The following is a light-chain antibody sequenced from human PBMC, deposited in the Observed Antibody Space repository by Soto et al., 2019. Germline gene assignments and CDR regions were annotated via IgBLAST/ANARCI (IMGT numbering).Light chain of an antibody. CDR1: QSVSSDY. V-gene: IGKV3-20*01. CDR2: GAS. J-gene: IGKJ1*01. CDR3: QQYHTSRT. Sequence: EIVMTQSPATLSVSPGESATLSCRASQSVSSDYLAWYQKKPGQAPRLLIYGASSRATGIPDMFSGSGSGTDFTLTISRLEPEDSAVYYCQQYHTSRTFGQGTKVDIK.